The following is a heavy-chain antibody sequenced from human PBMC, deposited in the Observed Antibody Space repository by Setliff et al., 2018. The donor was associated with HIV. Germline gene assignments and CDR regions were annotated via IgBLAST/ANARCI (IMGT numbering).Heavy chain of an antibody. Sequence: SGPTLVNPTGTLTLTCSFSEFSLSTSGVGVGWIRQPPGKAPEWLAVVYWDDEKLYNPSLKNRLNVTKAVLTLTDMDPADTATYFCLYSRYFDIGAYWGPGILVTVSS. V-gene: IGHV2-5*02. D-gene: IGHD3-9*01. CDR1: EFSLSTSGVG. CDR2: VYWDDEK. CDR3: LYSRYFDIGAY. J-gene: IGHJ1*01.